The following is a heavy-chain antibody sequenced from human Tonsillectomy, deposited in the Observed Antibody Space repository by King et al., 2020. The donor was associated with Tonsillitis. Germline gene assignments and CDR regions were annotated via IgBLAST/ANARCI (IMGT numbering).Heavy chain of an antibody. J-gene: IGHJ4*02. CDR1: GERSTDYW. Sequence: VQLVESGAEVKKPGESLKISCKVSGERSTDYWIGWVRQMPGKGLEWIGRIDPSDSYTNYSPSFQGHVSISADKSISASYLQWSSLKASDTAMYYCACRFVWGSDASVYIADYWGQGTLITVSS. V-gene: IGHV5-10-1*03. CDR2: IDPSDSYT. D-gene: IGHD3-16*01. CDR3: ACRFVWGSDASVYIADY.